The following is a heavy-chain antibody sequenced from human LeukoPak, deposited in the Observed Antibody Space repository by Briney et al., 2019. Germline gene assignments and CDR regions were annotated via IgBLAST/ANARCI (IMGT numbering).Heavy chain of an antibody. Sequence: SETLSLTCTVSGGSISSSSYYWGWIRQPPGKGLEWIGSIYYVGSTYYDPSLKSRVTISVDTSRNQFSLKLTSVTAADTAVYYCARSITSSSPFDYWGQGTLVTVSS. V-gene: IGHV4-39*01. CDR1: GGSISSSSYY. D-gene: IGHD6-6*01. CDR3: ARSITSSSPFDY. J-gene: IGHJ4*02. CDR2: IYYVGST.